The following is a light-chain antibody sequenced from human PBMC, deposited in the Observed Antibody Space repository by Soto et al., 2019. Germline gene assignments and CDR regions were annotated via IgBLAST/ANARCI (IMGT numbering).Light chain of an antibody. CDR3: QQYNSYSPT. J-gene: IGKJ1*01. Sequence: DIPMTQSPSSLSASVGDTVTITCRASQSVSTWLAWYQQRAGKAPNLLIYDASSLESGVPSRFRGFGSGTELTLTISSLQPEDSATYYCQQYNSYSPTFGQGTKVEV. CDR2: DAS. V-gene: IGKV1-5*01. CDR1: QSVSTW.